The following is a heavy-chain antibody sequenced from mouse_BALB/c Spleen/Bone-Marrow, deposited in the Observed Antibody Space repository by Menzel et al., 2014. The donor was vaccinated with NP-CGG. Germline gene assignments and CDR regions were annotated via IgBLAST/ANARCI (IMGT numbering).Heavy chain of an antibody. CDR2: ISSGGSYT. J-gene: IGHJ4*01. CDR3: TRDLYDGYYYYAMDY. V-gene: IGHV5-6-4*01. Sequence: DVMLVESGGGLVKPGGSLKLSCAASGFTFSSYTMSWVRQTPEKRLEWVATISSGGSYTYYPDSVKGRFTISRDNAKNTLYLQMSSLKSKDTAMYYCTRDLYDGYYYYAMDYWGQGTSVTVSS. D-gene: IGHD2-3*01. CDR1: GFTFSSYT.